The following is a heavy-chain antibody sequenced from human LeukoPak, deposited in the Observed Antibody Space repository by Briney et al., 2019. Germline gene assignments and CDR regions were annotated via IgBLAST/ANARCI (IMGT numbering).Heavy chain of an antibody. D-gene: IGHD2-2*01. J-gene: IGHJ4*02. CDR3: ATMDRYCSSTGCYCPY. V-gene: IGHV1-3*01. Sequence: ASVKVSCKASGYTFTSYAMHWVRQAPGQRLEWMGWINAGNGNTKYSQKFQGRVTITRDTSASTAYMELSSLRSEDTAVYYCATMDRYCSSTGCYCPYWGQGTLVTVSS. CDR1: GYTFTSYA. CDR2: INAGNGNT.